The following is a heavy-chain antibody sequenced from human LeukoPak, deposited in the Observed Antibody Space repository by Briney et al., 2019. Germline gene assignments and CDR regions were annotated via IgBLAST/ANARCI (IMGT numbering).Heavy chain of an antibody. Sequence: SQTLSLTCTVSGGSISSGGYYWSWIRQHPGKGLEWIGYIYYSGSTYYNPSLKSRVTISIDTSKNQFSLKLSSVTAADTAVYYCARDLGYCSSTSCRYFDYWGQGTLVTVSS. CDR3: ARDLGYCSSTSCRYFDY. J-gene: IGHJ4*02. CDR2: IYYSGST. V-gene: IGHV4-31*03. D-gene: IGHD2-2*01. CDR1: GGSISSGGYY.